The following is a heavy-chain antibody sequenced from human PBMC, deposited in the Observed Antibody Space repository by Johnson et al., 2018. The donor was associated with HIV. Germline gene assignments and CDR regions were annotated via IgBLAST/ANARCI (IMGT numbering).Heavy chain of an antibody. CDR1: GFTFSTYA. CDR3: ARGVKQQLSVVDAFDI. D-gene: IGHD6-13*01. CDR2: ITYDGLNK. Sequence: QVQLVESGGGLVKPGGSLRLSCAASGFTFSTYAMHWVRQAPGKGLEWVAVITYDGLNKYYADSVKGRFTISRDNSKNRLHLQMNSLRAEDTAVYFCARGVKQQLSVVDAFDIWGQGTMVTVSS. J-gene: IGHJ3*02. V-gene: IGHV3-30*04.